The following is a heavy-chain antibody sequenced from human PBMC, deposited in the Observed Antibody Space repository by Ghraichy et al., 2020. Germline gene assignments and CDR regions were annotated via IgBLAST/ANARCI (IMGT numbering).Heavy chain of an antibody. D-gene: IGHD7-27*01. CDR3: ARKQNWGSRYYYMDV. Sequence: SETLSLTCAVYGGSFSGYYWSWIRQPPGTGLEWVGEINHSGSTNYNPSLKSRVTISVDTSKNQFSLNLSSVTAAATAVYYCARKQNWGSRYYYMDVWGKGTTVTVSS. J-gene: IGHJ6*03. CDR1: GGSFSGYY. CDR2: INHSGST. V-gene: IGHV4-34*01.